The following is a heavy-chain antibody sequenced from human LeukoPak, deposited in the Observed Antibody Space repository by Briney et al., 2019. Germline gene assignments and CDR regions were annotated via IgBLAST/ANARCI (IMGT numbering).Heavy chain of an antibody. D-gene: IGHD2-15*01. CDR3: ARDLSVVVAATPLGYFDY. CDR2: LSSSGSTI. Sequence: GSLRLSCAASGFTFSSYEMNWVRQAPGKGLEWVSYLSSSGSTIYYADSVKGRFTISRYNAKNSLYLQMNSLRAEDTAVYYFARDLSVVVAATPLGYFDYWGQGTLVTVSS. V-gene: IGHV3-48*03. J-gene: IGHJ4*02. CDR1: GFTFSSYE.